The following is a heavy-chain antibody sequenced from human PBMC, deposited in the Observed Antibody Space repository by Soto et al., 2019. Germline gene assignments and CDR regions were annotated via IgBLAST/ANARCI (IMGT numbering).Heavy chain of an antibody. D-gene: IGHD3-16*01. CDR1: GFTFSSYS. CDR2: ISSSSSYI. CDR3: ARVGRFTYGQFGGSDY. J-gene: IGHJ4*02. Sequence: EVQLVESGGGLVKPGGSLRLSCAASGFTFSSYSMYWVRQAPGKGLEWVSSISSSSSYIYYADSVKGRFTISRDNAKNSLYLQMSSLRAEDTAVYYCARVGRFTYGQFGGSDYWGQGTLVTVSS. V-gene: IGHV3-21*01.